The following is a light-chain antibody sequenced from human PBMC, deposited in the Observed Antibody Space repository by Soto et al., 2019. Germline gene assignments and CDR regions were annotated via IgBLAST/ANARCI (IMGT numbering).Light chain of an antibody. J-gene: IGLJ2*01. CDR3: GSLAASNSLI. CDR1: SSDIGGYNY. Sequence: QSVLTQPPSASGSPGQSVTISCTGTSSDIGGYNYVSWYQQHPGKVPKLIIYEVTKRPSGVPDRFSGSKSGNAASLTVSGLHAEDEADYYCGSLAASNSLIFGGGTKVTVL. V-gene: IGLV2-8*01. CDR2: EVT.